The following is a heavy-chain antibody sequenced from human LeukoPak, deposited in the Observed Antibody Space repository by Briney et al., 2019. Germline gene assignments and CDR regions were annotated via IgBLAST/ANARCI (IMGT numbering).Heavy chain of an antibody. V-gene: IGHV3-23*01. Sequence: GGSLRLSCEASGFTFSSYAMSWVRQAPGKGLAWVSVISSSADSTYYAASVKGRFTISRDHSKNTLYLQMNNLRAEDTAVYYCAKPLEKYTYGGNFDYWGQGILVTVSS. J-gene: IGHJ4*02. CDR1: GFTFSSYA. CDR3: AKPLEKYTYGGNFDY. CDR2: ISSSADST. D-gene: IGHD4-23*01.